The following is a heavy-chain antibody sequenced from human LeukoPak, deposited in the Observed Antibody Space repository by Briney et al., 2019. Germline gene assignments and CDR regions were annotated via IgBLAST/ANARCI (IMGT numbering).Heavy chain of an antibody. D-gene: IGHD6-6*01. Sequence: ASVKVSCKASGYTFTSYDINWVRQATGQGLEWMGRMNPNSGNTGYAQKFQGRVTMTRDTSTSTVYMELSSLRSEDTAVYYCARDLSSIAARPSISNWFDPWGQGTLVTVSS. CDR2: MNPNSGNT. J-gene: IGHJ5*02. V-gene: IGHV1-8*01. CDR3: ARDLSSIAARPSISNWFDP. CDR1: GYTFTSYD.